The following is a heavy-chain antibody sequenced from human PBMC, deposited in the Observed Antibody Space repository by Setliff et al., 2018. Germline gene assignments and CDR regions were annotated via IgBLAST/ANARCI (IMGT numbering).Heavy chain of an antibody. D-gene: IGHD5-12*01. J-gene: IGHJ3*01. Sequence: SVKVSCKASGGAFSSYALTWVRQAPGQGLEWMGRIIPVIDTTDYAQTFQGRVTITADESTRTVYMELSSLRSEDTAIYYCARGRDGYTSNALELWGQGTMVTVSS. V-gene: IGHV1-69*11. CDR2: IIPVIDTT. CDR1: GGAFSSYA. CDR3: ARGRDGYTSNALEL.